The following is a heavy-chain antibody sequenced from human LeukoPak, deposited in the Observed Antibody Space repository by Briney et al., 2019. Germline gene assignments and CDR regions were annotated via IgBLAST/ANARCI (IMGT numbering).Heavy chain of an antibody. CDR1: GYTFTGYY. CDR3: ATDLHLYGSGSYY. Sequence: GASVKVSCKASGYTFTGYYMHWVRQAPGQGLEWMGWINPNSGGTNYAQKFQGRVTMTRDTSISTAYMELSRLRSDDTAVYYCATDLHLYGSGSYYWGQGTLVTVSS. J-gene: IGHJ4*02. CDR2: INPNSGGT. V-gene: IGHV1-2*02. D-gene: IGHD3-10*01.